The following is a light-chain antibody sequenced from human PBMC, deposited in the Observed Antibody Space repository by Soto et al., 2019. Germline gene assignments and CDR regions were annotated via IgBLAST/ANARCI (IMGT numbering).Light chain of an antibody. Sequence: QSALTQPASVSGSPGRSSTISCTGTSSDVGDNNYVSGYQQHPGKAPKLMIYDVTDRPSGVSNRFSGSKSGNTASLTISGLQAEDESDYYCSSYTSSSTLYVFGTGTKLTVL. CDR3: SSYTSSSTLYV. V-gene: IGLV2-14*01. J-gene: IGLJ1*01. CDR1: SSDVGDNNY. CDR2: DVT.